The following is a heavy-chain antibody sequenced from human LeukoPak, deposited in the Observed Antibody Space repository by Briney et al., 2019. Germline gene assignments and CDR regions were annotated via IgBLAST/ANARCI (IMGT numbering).Heavy chain of an antibody. CDR2: IRSKANSYAT. CDR3: TRQSVRGVMVYGMDV. V-gene: IGHV3-73*01. CDR1: GFTFSGSA. Sequence: PGGSLKLSCAASGFTFSGSAMHWVRQASGKGLEWVGRIRSKANSYATAYAASVEGRFTISRDDSKNTAYLQMNSLKTEDTAMYYCTRQSVRGVMVYGMDVWGKGTTVTVSS. J-gene: IGHJ6*04. D-gene: IGHD3-10*01.